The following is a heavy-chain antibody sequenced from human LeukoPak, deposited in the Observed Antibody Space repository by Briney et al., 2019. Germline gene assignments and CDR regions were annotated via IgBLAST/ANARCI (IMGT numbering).Heavy chain of an antibody. D-gene: IGHD4-11*01. V-gene: IGHV4-59*08. CDR2: IYYSGST. Sequence: TTSETLSLTCTVSGGSISSYYWSWIRQPPGKGLEWIGYIYYSGSTNYNPSLKSRVTISVDTSKNQFSLKLSSVTAADTAVYYCARAPTADLIFDYWGQGTLVTVSS. J-gene: IGHJ4*02. CDR3: ARAPTADLIFDY. CDR1: GGSISSYY.